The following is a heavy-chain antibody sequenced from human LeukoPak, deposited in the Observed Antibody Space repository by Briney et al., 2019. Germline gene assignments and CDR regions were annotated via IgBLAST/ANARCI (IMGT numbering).Heavy chain of an antibody. J-gene: IGHJ4*02. CDR3: ARGPNYGSRTDYLDY. CDR2: IKQGGGER. CDR1: GFTFSSHW. Sequence: GGSLRLSCAASGFTFSSHWMNWVRQAPGKGLEWVANIKQGGGERNYVDSVKGRFTVSRDDAKSSLYLQMNSLRAEDTAIYYCARGPNYGSRTDYLDYWGQGTQVTVSS. V-gene: IGHV3-7*03. D-gene: IGHD4-17*01.